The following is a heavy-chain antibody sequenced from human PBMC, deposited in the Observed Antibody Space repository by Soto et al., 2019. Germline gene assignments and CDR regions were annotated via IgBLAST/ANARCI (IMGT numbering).Heavy chain of an antibody. D-gene: IGHD3-9*01. Sequence: PGGSLRLSCAASGFTFDTYPMHWVRQAPGKGLEWVGVISYDGINKYYTDSVKGRFTISRDNSKNTLYLQMNSLRAEDTAVYYCAKGEYFDWLFPKGSIGDYWGQGTLVTVSS. V-gene: IGHV3-30*04. CDR2: ISYDGINK. CDR3: AKGEYFDWLFPKGSIGDY. J-gene: IGHJ4*02. CDR1: GFTFDTYP.